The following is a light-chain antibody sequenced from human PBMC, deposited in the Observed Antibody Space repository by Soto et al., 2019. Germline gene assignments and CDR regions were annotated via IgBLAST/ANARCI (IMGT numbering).Light chain of an antibody. V-gene: IGKV3-15*01. J-gene: IGKJ1*01. CDR3: QPYTNWRT. CDR1: QSVSSN. Sequence: EIVRRQNPATRSVSARRIGMLCFRASQSVSSNLAWYQQKPGQAPRLLIYDASTRATGIPARFSGSGSGTEFTLTITSLQSEDFAVYYCQPYTNWRTYGQGTKVDIK. CDR2: DAS.